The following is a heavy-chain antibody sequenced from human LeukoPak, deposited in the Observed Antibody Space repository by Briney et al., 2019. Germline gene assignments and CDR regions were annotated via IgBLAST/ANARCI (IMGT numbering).Heavy chain of an antibody. D-gene: IGHD1-26*01. CDR3: ARARIVGAYFDY. J-gene: IGHJ4*02. CDR1: GYTFTSYG. Sequence: ASVKVSCKASGYTFTSYGISWVRQAPGQGLEWMGWINPNSGGTNYAQKFQGRVTMTRDTSISTAYMELSKLRSDDTAVYYCARARIVGAYFDYWGQGTLVTVSS. V-gene: IGHV1-2*02. CDR2: INPNSGGT.